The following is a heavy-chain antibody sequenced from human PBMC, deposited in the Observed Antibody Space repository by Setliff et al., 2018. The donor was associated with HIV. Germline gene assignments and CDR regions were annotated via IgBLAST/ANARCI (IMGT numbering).Heavy chain of an antibody. CDR2: ISPDGSVI. D-gene: IGHD1-26*01. Sequence: LRLSCAASGFTFGSQWMHWVRQAPGKGLVWVSRISPDGSVINYAGSVKGRFTISRDNAKNTLYLQMNGLRAEDTAVYYCVRGIVGASVFNYWGQGTQGTVSS. CDR3: VRGIVGASVFNY. CDR1: GFTFGSQW. J-gene: IGHJ4*02. V-gene: IGHV3-74*01.